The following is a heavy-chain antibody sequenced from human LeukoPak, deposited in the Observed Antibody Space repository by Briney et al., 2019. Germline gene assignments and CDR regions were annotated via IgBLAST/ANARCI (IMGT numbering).Heavy chain of an antibody. Sequence: SETLSLTCTVSGGSISSSSYYWGWIRQPPGKGLEWIGSIYYSGSTYYNPSLKSRVTISVDTSKSQFSLKLSSVTAADTAVYYCARRLWFGELGVFDYWGQGTLVTVSS. V-gene: IGHV4-39*01. J-gene: IGHJ4*02. CDR3: ARRLWFGELGVFDY. CDR1: GGSISSSSYY. CDR2: IYYSGST. D-gene: IGHD3-10*01.